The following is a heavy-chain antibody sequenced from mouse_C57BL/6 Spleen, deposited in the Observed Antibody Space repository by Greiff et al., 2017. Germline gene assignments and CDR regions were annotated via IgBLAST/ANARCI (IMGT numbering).Heavy chain of an antibody. V-gene: IGHV10-1*01. CDR3: VRQGLGRYFDV. Sequence: EVQGVESGGGLVQPKGSLQLSCAASGFSFNTYAMNWVRQAPGKGLEWVARIRSKSNNYATYYADSVKDRFTISRDDSESMLYLQMNNLKTKDTAMYYCVRQGLGRYFDVWGTGTTVTVSS. CDR1: GFSFNTYA. CDR2: IRSKSNNYAT. J-gene: IGHJ1*03. D-gene: IGHD4-1*01.